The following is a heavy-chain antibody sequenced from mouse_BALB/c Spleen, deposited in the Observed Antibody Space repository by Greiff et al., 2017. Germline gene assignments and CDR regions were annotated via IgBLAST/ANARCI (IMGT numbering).Heavy chain of an antibody. D-gene: IGHD2-3*01. J-gene: IGHJ1*01. Sequence: VMLVESGPGLVAPSQSLSITCTVSGFSLTSYGVHWVRQPPGKGLEWLGVIWAGGSTNYNSALMSRLSISKDNSKSQVFLKMNSLQTDDTAMYYCARAYEGFSYWYFDVWGAGTTVTVSA. CDR1: GFSLTSYG. V-gene: IGHV2-9*02. CDR2: IWAGGST. CDR3: ARAYEGFSYWYFDV.